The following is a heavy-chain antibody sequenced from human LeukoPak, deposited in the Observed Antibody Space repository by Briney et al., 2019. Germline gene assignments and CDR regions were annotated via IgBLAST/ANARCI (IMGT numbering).Heavy chain of an antibody. J-gene: IGHJ4*02. CDR3: ARGFYGPGTYVFDY. CDR2: ISSGSSII. V-gene: IGHV3-48*02. Sequence: PGGSPRLSCAASGFTFSSYSMNWVRQAPGKGLEWASYISSGSSIIYYADSVKGRFTISRDNAENSLYLQMNSLRDEDTAVYYCARGFYGPGTYVFDYWGQGILVTVSS. CDR1: GFTFSSYS. D-gene: IGHD3-10*01.